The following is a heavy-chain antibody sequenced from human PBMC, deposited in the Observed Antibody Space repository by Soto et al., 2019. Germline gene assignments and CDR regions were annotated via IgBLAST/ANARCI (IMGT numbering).Heavy chain of an antibody. Sequence: ASVKVSCKASGGTFSSYAISWVRQAPGQGLEWMGGIIPIFGTANYAQKFQGRVTITADESTSTAYMELSSLRSEDTAVYYCARDTQRDAFDIWGQGTMVIVSS. CDR1: GGTFSSYA. J-gene: IGHJ3*02. CDR3: ARDTQRDAFDI. D-gene: IGHD6-25*01. V-gene: IGHV1-69*13. CDR2: IIPIFGTA.